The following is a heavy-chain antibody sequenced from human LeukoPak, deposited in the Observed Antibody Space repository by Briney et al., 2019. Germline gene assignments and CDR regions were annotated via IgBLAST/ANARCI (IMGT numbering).Heavy chain of an antibody. CDR1: GYTFTGYY. Sequence: ASVKVSCKAFGYTFTGYYMHWVRQAPGQGPEWMGCINPNSGGTNYAQKFQGRVTMTRDTSISTVYMELSRLRSDDTAVFYCARGLAAALGYFDYWAQGTLVTVSS. J-gene: IGHJ4*02. V-gene: IGHV1-2*02. CDR2: INPNSGGT. D-gene: IGHD2-15*01. CDR3: ARGLAAALGYFDY.